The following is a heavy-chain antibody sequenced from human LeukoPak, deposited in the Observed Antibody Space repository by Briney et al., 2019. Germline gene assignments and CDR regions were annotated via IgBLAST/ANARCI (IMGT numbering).Heavy chain of an antibody. V-gene: IGHV5-51*01. J-gene: IGHJ4*02. Sequence: GESLKIPCKCSGYSLTSYRIGWVRQMPGKGLEWLGVIYPGGSDTSYSPSFQGQVTTSADNNISSASQLCSSLKASDTAMYYCAWATELYSYRTFDYWGQGTLVTVSS. CDR2: IYPGGSDT. D-gene: IGHD5-18*01. CDR3: AWATELYSYRTFDY. CDR1: GYSLTSYR.